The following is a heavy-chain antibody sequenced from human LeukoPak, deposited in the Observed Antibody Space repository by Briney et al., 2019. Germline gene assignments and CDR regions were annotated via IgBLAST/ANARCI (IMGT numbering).Heavy chain of an antibody. Sequence: SVKVSCKASGGTFSSYAISWVRQAPGQGLERMGRIIPILGIANYVKKLQGRVTITADKSTSTAYMELRSLRSEDRAVYDCARGDCGGDCNYYYYGMDVWGQGTTVTVSS. CDR3: ARGDCGGDCNYYYYGMDV. J-gene: IGHJ6*02. D-gene: IGHD2-21*02. CDR1: GGTFSSYA. CDR2: IIPILGIA. V-gene: IGHV1-69*04.